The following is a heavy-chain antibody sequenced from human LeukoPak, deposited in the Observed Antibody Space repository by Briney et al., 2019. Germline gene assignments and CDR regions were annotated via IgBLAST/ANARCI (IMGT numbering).Heavy chain of an antibody. J-gene: IGHJ4*02. CDR2: INPSGGST. D-gene: IGHD2-15*01. CDR3: ARVGYCSGGSCYRGSDNFDY. Sequence: ASVKVSCKASGYTFNSYYMHWVRQAPGQGLEWMGIINPSGGSTSYAQKFQGRVTMTRDTSTSTVYMELSSLRSEDTAVYYCARVGYCSGGSCYRGSDNFDYWGQGTLVTVSS. CDR1: GYTFNSYY. V-gene: IGHV1-46*02.